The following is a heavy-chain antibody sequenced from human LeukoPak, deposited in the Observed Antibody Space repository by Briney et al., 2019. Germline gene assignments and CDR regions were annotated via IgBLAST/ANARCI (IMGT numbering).Heavy chain of an antibody. V-gene: IGHV3-9*01. CDR2: ISWNSGSI. D-gene: IGHD2-8*01. J-gene: IGHJ4*02. CDR1: GFTFDDYA. CDR3: ATRGVFYPY. Sequence: GGSLRLSCAASGFTFDDYAMHWVRQAPGKGLEWVSGISWNSGSIGYADSVKGRFTISRDNAKNSLYLQMNSLRAGDTAVYYCATRGVFYPYWGQGTLVTVSS.